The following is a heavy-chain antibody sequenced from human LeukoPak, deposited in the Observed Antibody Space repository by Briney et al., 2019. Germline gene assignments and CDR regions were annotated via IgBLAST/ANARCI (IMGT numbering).Heavy chain of an antibody. V-gene: IGHV1-2*02. CDR3: ARGSTGWYIWFDP. CDR1: GYTFTGNY. Sequence: GASVKVSCKASGYTFTGNYMHWVRQAPGQGLEWMGWINPNSGGTNYAQKFQGRVTMTRDTSISTAYMELSRLRSDDTAVYYCARGSTGWYIWFDPWGQGTLVTVSS. J-gene: IGHJ5*02. CDR2: INPNSGGT. D-gene: IGHD6-19*01.